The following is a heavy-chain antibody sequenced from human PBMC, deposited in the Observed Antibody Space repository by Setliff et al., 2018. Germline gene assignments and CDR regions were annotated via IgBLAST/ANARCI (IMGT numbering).Heavy chain of an antibody. CDR1: GYTFTTYW. V-gene: IGHV5-51*01. CDR3: AIIDDASMDLDY. CDR2: IYPGDSDT. Sequence: GESLKISCKASGYTFTTYWLGWVRQTPGKGLEWMGSIYPGDSDTRYRPSFEGQVTISADKSISIAYLQWGSLKDSDIGIYYCAIIDDASMDLDYWGQGTLVTVSS. D-gene: IGHD2-2*03. J-gene: IGHJ4*02.